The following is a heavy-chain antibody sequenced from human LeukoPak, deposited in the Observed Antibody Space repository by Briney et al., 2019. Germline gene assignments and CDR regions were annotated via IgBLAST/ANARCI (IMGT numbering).Heavy chain of an antibody. CDR1: GYTFTSYG. D-gene: IGHD6-13*01. CDR2: ISAYNGNT. V-gene: IGHV1-18*01. Sequence: ASVKVSCKASGYTFTSYGISWVRQAPGQGLEWMGWISAYNGNTNYARKLQGRVTMTTDTSTSTAYMELRSLRSDDTAVYYCARPLYPGIAAAAFDYWGQGTLVTVSS. CDR3: ARPLYPGIAAAAFDY. J-gene: IGHJ4*02.